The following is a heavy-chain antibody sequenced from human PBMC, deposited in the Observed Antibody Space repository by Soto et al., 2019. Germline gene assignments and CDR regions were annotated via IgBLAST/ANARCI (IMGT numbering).Heavy chain of an antibody. V-gene: IGHV4-34*01. D-gene: IGHD6-13*01. CDR1: GGSFSGYY. CDR3: ARGTNTVPKPPTYSSSWYRRVRGETRYNWFDP. CDR2: INHSGST. Sequence: SETLSLTCAVYGGSFSGYYWSWIRQPPGKGLEWIGEINHSGSTNYNPSLKSRVTISVDTSKNQFSLKLSSVTAADTAVYYCARGTNTVPKPPTYSSSWYRRVRGETRYNWFDPWGQGTLVTVSS. J-gene: IGHJ5*02.